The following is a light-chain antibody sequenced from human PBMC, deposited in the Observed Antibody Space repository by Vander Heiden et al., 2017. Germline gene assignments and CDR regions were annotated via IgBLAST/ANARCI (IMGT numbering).Light chain of an antibody. CDR1: QSVLYSSNNKNY. CDR2: WAS. J-gene: IGKJ2*01. Sequence: DIVMTQSPDSLAVSLGERATINCKSSQSVLYSSNNKNYLAWYQQKPGQPPKLLIYWASTRESGVPDRFSGSGSGTDFTLTISSLQAEDVAVYYCQQYDSTSYTFGPGTKMEIK. CDR3: QQYDSTSYT. V-gene: IGKV4-1*01.